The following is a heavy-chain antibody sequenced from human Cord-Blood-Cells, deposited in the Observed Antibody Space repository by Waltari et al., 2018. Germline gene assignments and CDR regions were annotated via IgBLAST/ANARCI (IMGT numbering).Heavy chain of an antibody. CDR2: IYYSGRT. Sequence: QLQLQESGPGLVKPSETLSLTCTVSGGSIISSSYYWGWIRQPPGKGLGWIGSIYYSGRTYYNPSLKSRVTISVDTSKNQFSLKLSSVTAADTAVYYCARRGLEDFDYWGQGTLVTVSS. D-gene: IGHD6-25*01. V-gene: IGHV4-39*01. CDR1: GGSIISSSYY. CDR3: ARRGLEDFDY. J-gene: IGHJ4*02.